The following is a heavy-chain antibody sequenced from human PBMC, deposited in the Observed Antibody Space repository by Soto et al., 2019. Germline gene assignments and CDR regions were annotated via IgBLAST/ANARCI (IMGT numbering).Heavy chain of an antibody. D-gene: IGHD2-15*01. CDR3: ARAWGYFGDY. CDR1: GYTFTGYY. J-gene: IGHJ4*02. V-gene: IGHV1-18*04. CDR2: INPNSGNT. Sequence: ASVKVSCKASGYTFTGYYMHWVRQAPGQGLEWMGWINPNSGNTNYAQKLQGRVTMTTDTSTSTAYMELRSLRSDDTAVYYCARAWGYFGDYWGQGTLVTVSS.